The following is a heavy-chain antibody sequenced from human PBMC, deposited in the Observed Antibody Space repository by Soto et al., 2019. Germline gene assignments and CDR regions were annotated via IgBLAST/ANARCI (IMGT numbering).Heavy chain of an antibody. CDR1: GYTFTSYG. V-gene: IGHV1-18*04. CDR2: VSAYNGNT. D-gene: IGHD3-10*01. Sequence: QVQLVQSGAEVKKPGASVKVSCTASGYTFTSYGISWVRQAPALVLDWMGWVSAYNGNTNYAQKLQGRDTMSTDTSTSTAYMELRSLRSDDTAVYYCARDHITMVRGEDGMDVWGQGTTVTVSS. CDR3: ARDHITMVRGEDGMDV. J-gene: IGHJ6*02.